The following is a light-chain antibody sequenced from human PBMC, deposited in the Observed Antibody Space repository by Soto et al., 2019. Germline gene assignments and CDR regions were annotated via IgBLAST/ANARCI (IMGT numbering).Light chain of an antibody. Sequence: EIVLTQSPGTLSLSPGEGATLSCRASQSISNTFLAWYQQRPGQAPRILIYVASRRATGIPDRFSGSGSGTDFTLTISRLEPEDVALYYCQQYYSSWTFGQGTKVEMK. CDR2: VAS. CDR3: QQYYSSWT. CDR1: QSISNTF. V-gene: IGKV3-20*01. J-gene: IGKJ1*01.